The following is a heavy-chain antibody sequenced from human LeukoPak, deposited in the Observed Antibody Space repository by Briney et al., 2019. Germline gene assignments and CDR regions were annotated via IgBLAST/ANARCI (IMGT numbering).Heavy chain of an antibody. CDR2: IKQDGSEK. J-gene: IGHJ3*02. CDR3: ARERYSGSHDAFDI. D-gene: IGHD1-26*01. CDR1: EFTFSSYW. Sequence: GGSLRLSCAASEFTFSSYWMSWVRQAPGKGLEWVANIKQDGSEKYYVDSVKGRFTISRDNAKNSLYLQMNSLRAEDTAVYYCARERYSGSHDAFDIWGQGTMVTVSS. V-gene: IGHV3-7*01.